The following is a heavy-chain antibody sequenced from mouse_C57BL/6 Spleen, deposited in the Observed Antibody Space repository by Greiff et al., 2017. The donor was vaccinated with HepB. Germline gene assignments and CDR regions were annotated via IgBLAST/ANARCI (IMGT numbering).Heavy chain of an antibody. V-gene: IGHV1-15*01. Sequence: QVQLQQSGAELVRPGASVTLSCKASGYTFTDYEMHWVKQTPVHGLEWIGAIDPETGGTAYNQKFKGKAILTADKSSSTAYMELRSLTSEDSAVYYCTRSRINYDYDGGFAYWGQGTLVTVSA. CDR1: GYTFTDYE. J-gene: IGHJ3*01. CDR3: TRSRINYDYDGGFAY. D-gene: IGHD2-4*01. CDR2: IDPETGGT.